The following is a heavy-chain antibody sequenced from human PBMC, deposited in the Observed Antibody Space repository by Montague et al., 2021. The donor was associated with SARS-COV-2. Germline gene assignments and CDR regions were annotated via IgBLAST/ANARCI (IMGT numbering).Heavy chain of an antibody. Sequence: SETLSLTCAVYGGSFSGYYWCWICLPPGPGLGRIGVINLCGSTSYNSSLTSRVSITVDTSKKQFSLKLSPVTVADTAVYYCARAIVGVTVMVVVMTGVEHYMDFWGQGTLVTVSS. CDR1: GGSFSGYY. J-gene: IGHJ4*01. CDR3: ARAIVGVTVMVVVMTGVEHYMDF. D-gene: IGHD3-22*01. V-gene: IGHV4-34*01. CDR2: INLCGST.